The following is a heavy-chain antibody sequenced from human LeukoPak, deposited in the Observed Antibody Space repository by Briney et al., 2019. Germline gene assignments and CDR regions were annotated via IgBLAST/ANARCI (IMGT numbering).Heavy chain of an antibody. Sequence: GGSLRLSRAASGFTFSSYWMSWVREAPGKGLGWGANIKQEGSEKYYVDSVKGRFTISRDNAKNSLYLQMNSLRAEDTAVYYCAREKYNWNDDINYFDSWGQGTLVTVSS. CDR2: IKQEGSEK. D-gene: IGHD1-1*01. CDR3: AREKYNWNDDINYFDS. V-gene: IGHV3-7*01. CDR1: GFTFSSYW. J-gene: IGHJ4*02.